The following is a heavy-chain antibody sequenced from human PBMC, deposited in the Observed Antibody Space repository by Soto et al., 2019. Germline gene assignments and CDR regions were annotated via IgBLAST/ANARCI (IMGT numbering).Heavy chain of an antibody. CDR3: ASVMRYCSGGSCYGGDY. CDR2: IKQDGSEK. J-gene: IGHJ4*02. D-gene: IGHD2-15*01. CDR1: GFTFSSYW. Sequence: EVQLVESGGGLVQPGGSLRLSCAASGFTFSSYWMSWVRQAPGKGLEWVANIKQDGSEKHYVDSVKGRFTISRDNAKNSLYLQMNSLRAEDTAVYYCASVMRYCSGGSCYGGDYWGQGTLVTVSS. V-gene: IGHV3-7*01.